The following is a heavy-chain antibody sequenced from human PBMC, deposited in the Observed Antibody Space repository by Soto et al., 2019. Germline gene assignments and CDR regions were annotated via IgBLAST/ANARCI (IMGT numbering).Heavy chain of an antibody. CDR3: ARERSDNSNSYDAFDI. CDR2: ISDTGTT. J-gene: IGHJ3*02. Sequence: QVQLQESGPGLVKPSETLSLTCSVSGGSVSSGGHYWSWIRQPPGKGLEWIAYISDTGTTNYNPSLKSRVSISLDMSKNRVSLRLDSVTAADTAVYYCARERSDNSNSYDAFDIWGQGTMVTVSS. D-gene: IGHD1-20*01. V-gene: IGHV4-61*08. CDR1: GGSVSSGGHY.